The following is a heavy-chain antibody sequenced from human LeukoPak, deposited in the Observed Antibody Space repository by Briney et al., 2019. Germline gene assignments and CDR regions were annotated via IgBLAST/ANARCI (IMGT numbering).Heavy chain of an antibody. CDR2: ISGSGGST. V-gene: IGHV3-23*01. Sequence: GGSLRLSCAASGFTFSSYAMSWVRQAPGKRLEWVSAISGSGGSTYYADSVKGRFTISRDNSKNTLYLQMNSLRAEDTVVYYCAKLRGIMITFGGVIADYWGQGTLVTVSS. D-gene: IGHD3-16*02. CDR3: AKLRGIMITFGGVIADY. J-gene: IGHJ4*02. CDR1: GFTFSSYA.